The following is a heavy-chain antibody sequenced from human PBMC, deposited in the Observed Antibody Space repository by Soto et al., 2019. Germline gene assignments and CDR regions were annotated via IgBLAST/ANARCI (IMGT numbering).Heavy chain of an antibody. Sequence: ASVKVSCKASGYTFTSYGISWVRQAPGQGLEWMGWISAYNGNTNYAQKLQGRVTMTTDTSTSTAYMELRSLRSDDTAVYYCARGYCSSTSCLVWSWFDPWGQGTLVTVSS. V-gene: IGHV1-18*01. CDR2: ISAYNGNT. J-gene: IGHJ5*02. D-gene: IGHD2-2*01. CDR3: ARGYCSSTSCLVWSWFDP. CDR1: GYTFTSYG.